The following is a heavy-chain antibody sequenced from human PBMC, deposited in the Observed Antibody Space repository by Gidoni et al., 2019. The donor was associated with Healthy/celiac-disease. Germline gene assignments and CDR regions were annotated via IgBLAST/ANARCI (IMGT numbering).Heavy chain of an antibody. CDR2: IIPIVGTE. J-gene: IGHJ6*03. CDR1: VGPFSSYA. D-gene: IGHD1-1*01. CDR3: ARGELRGERRRYYYYMDV. V-gene: IGHV1-69*01. Sequence: QVQLVQSGAAWKTPGSSMKVSRMASVGPFSSYAISWVRQAPGQGLEWRGGIIPIVGTENYAQKFQGRVTINADESTSTAYMELSSLRSEDTAVYYCARGELRGERRRYYYYMDVWGKGTTVTVSS.